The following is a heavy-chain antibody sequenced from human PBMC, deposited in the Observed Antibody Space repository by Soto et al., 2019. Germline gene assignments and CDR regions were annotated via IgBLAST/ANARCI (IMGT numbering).Heavy chain of an antibody. CDR1: GFTFSSYG. CDR3: AREAARALDY. V-gene: IGHV3-30*03. D-gene: IGHD6-6*01. CDR2: ISYDGSNK. Sequence: QVQLVESGGGVVQPGRSLRLSCAASGFTFSSYGMHWVRQAPGKGLEWVAVISYDGSNKYYADSVKGRFTISRDNSKNRLYLQMNSLRAEDTAVYYCAREAARALDYWGQGTLVTVSS. J-gene: IGHJ4*02.